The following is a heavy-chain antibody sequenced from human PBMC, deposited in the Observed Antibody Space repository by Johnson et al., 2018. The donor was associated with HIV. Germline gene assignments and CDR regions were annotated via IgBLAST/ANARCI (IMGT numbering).Heavy chain of an antibody. Sequence: MQLVESGGGLVKPGGSLRLSCVGSGFTFSDHYMSWVRQAPGKGLEWVSYISSSGSTIYYADSVKGRFTISRDNAKNSLYLQMNSLRAEDTAVYYCARDASLRFLEWFDAFDIWGQGTMVTVSS. CDR1: GFTFSDHY. V-gene: IGHV3-11*04. J-gene: IGHJ3*02. CDR2: ISSSGSTI. CDR3: ARDASLRFLEWFDAFDI. D-gene: IGHD3-3*01.